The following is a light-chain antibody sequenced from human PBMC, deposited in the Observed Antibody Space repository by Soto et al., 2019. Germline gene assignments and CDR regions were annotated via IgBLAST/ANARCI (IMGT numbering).Light chain of an antibody. CDR2: EVT. Sequence: QSALTQPASVSGSPGQSIAISCTGTSSDVGGYDYVSWYQQHPDKAPKLMIYEVTKRPSGVSNRFSGSKSGNTASLTISGLQPEDEADYYCSPHTSGSTRVFGSGTKLTVL. V-gene: IGLV2-14*01. CDR3: SPHTSGSTRV. CDR1: SSDVGGYDY. J-gene: IGLJ1*01.